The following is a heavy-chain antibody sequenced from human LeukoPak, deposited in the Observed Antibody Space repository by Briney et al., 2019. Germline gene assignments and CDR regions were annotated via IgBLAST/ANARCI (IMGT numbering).Heavy chain of an antibody. J-gene: IGHJ4*02. CDR1: GFTVSSNY. D-gene: IGHD3-22*01. CDR3: ARGQPDSSGYWKLTFDY. Sequence: PGGSLRLSCAASGFTVSSNYMSWVRQAPGKGLEWVSVIYSGGSTYYADSVKGRFTISRDNSKNTLYLQMNSLRAEDTAVYYCARGQPDSSGYWKLTFDYWGQGTLVTVSS. CDR2: IYSGGST. V-gene: IGHV3-66*01.